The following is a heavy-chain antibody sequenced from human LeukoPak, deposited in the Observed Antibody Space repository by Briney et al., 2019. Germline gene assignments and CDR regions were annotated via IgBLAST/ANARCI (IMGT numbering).Heavy chain of an antibody. CDR2: IIPIFGTA. V-gene: IGHV1-69*06. CDR3: ARGHPYSSGWFGYFDY. J-gene: IGHJ4*02. Sequence: SVQVSFKASGGTFISYAISWVRQAPGQGREGMGGIIPIFGTANYAQKFQGRVTITADKSTSTAYMELSSLRSEDTAVYYCARGHPYSSGWFGYFDYWGQGTLVTVSS. D-gene: IGHD6-19*01. CDR1: GGTFISYA.